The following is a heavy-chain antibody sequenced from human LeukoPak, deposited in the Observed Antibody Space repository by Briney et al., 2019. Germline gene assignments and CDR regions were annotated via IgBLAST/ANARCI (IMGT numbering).Heavy chain of an antibody. Sequence: GGSLRLSCAASGFTFSNYAMSWVRQAPGKGLEWVSTVSGSGGSSYYTDSVNGRFTISRDNSKTTLYLQMNSLRAEDTAVYYCAKDRLAAAGTDYWGQGTLVTVSS. CDR1: GFTFSNYA. J-gene: IGHJ4*02. V-gene: IGHV3-23*01. CDR3: AKDRLAAAGTDY. D-gene: IGHD6-13*01. CDR2: VSGSGGSS.